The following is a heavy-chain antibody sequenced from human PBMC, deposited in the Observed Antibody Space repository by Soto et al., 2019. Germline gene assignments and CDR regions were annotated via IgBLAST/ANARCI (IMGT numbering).Heavy chain of an antibody. J-gene: IGHJ5*02. CDR3: ARILGYCSGGSCYRVNWFDP. CDR2: IYHSGST. CDR1: GYSISSGYY. Sequence: SETLSLTCAVSGYSISSGYYWGWIRQPPGKGLEWIGSIYHSGSTYYNPSLKSRVTISVDTSKNQFSLKLSSVTAADTVVYYCARILGYCSGGSCYRVNWFDPWGQGTLVTVSS. D-gene: IGHD2-15*01. V-gene: IGHV4-38-2*01.